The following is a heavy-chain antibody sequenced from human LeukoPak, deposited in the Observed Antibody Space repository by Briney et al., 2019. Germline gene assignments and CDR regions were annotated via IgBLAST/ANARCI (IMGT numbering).Heavy chain of an antibody. D-gene: IGHD3-16*01. CDR1: GGSISSGGYS. CDR3: ARELMGYFDY. CDR2: IYHSGST. V-gene: IGHV4-30-2*01. Sequence: PSQTLSLTCAVSGGSISSGGYSWSWIRQPPGKGLEWIGYIYHSGSTYYDPSLKSRVTISVDRSKNQFSLKLSSVTAADTAVYYCARELMGYFDYWGQGTLVTVSS. J-gene: IGHJ4*02.